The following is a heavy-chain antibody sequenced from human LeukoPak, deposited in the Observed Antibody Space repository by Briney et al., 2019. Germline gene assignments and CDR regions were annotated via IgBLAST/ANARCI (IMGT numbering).Heavy chain of an antibody. CDR3: ALLRDPTFDI. CDR2: IRYDGSGE. Sequence: PGGSLRLSCEASGFIFINYGMHWVRQAPGKGLEWVAFIRYDGSGEYYADSVKGRFIISRDNAKNSLYLQMNSLRAEDTAVYYCALLRDPTFDIWGQGTMVTVSS. CDR1: GFIFINYG. J-gene: IGHJ3*02. D-gene: IGHD1-26*01. V-gene: IGHV3-30*02.